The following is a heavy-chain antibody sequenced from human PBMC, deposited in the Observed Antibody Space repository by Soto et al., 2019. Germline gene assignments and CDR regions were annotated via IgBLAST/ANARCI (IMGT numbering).Heavy chain of an antibody. CDR1: GFTFSSYA. Sequence: PGGSLRLSCAASGFTFSSYAMSWVRQAPGKGLEWVSAISGSGGSTYYADSVKGRFTISRDNSKNTLYLQMNSLRAEDTAVYYCAKNPIEDIVATIIYYGMDVWGQGTTVTVSS. CDR3: AKNPIEDIVATIIYYGMDV. CDR2: ISGSGGST. D-gene: IGHD5-12*01. J-gene: IGHJ6*02. V-gene: IGHV3-23*01.